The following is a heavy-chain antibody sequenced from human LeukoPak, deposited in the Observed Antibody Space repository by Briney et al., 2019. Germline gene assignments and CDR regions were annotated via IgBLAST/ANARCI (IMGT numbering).Heavy chain of an antibody. J-gene: IGHJ4*02. CDR1: GFTFSSYV. CDR3: AKDLWGVRGMQTLFVDY. CDR2: ISYDGSNE. V-gene: IGHV3-30*04. Sequence: HPGGSLGLSCAASGFTFSSYVMHWVRQAPGKGLEWVAIISYDGSNEYYADSVKGRFTISRDNSKNTLYLQMNSLRAEDTAVYYCAKDLWGVRGMQTLFVDYWGQGTLVTVSS. D-gene: IGHD3-10*01.